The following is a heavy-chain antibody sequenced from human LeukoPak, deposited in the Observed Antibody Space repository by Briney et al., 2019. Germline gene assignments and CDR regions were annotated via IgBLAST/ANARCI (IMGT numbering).Heavy chain of an antibody. CDR1: GGSISGHY. CDR3: AKVIATVGFDP. Sequence: PSETLSLTCTVSGGSISGHYLGWSRQAPGTGLEWIGYIFYTWTTNYNPSIKSRATISVDTSKNQSFLNLRSVTAAATAVYYCAKVIATVGFDPWGQGTLVTVSS. V-gene: IGHV4-59*08. J-gene: IGHJ5*02. D-gene: IGHD2-21*01. CDR2: IFYTWTT.